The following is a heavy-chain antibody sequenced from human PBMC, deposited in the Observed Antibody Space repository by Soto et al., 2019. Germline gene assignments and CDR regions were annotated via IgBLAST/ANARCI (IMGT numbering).Heavy chain of an antibody. D-gene: IGHD5-18*01. CDR2: IYSSGST. Sequence: SETLSLTCTVSGGSISSYYWNWIRQSPGKGLEWIGYIYSSGSTHYNPSLQNRVTISIDTSKNQVSLKVNSVTAADTAVYYCARDHPHSYGVYYFDYWGQGTPVTVSS. J-gene: IGHJ4*02. CDR3: ARDHPHSYGVYYFDY. V-gene: IGHV4-59*01. CDR1: GGSISSYY.